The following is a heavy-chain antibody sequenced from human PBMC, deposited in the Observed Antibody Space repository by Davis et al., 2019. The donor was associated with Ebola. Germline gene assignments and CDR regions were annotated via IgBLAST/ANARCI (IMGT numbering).Heavy chain of an antibody. CDR2: IIPMFGTP. CDR3: ATDAPGGYDVLTGYFRRKYYFPY. Sequence: SVKVSCKASGDTFSTYGITWVRQAPGQGLEWMGGIIPMFGTPNYAQSFQGRVTITADESTTTAYMELSSLRSEDTAVYYCATDAPGGYDVLTGYFRRKYYFPYWGQGTLVTVSS. CDR1: GDTFSTYG. D-gene: IGHD3-9*01. J-gene: IGHJ4*02. V-gene: IGHV1-69*13.